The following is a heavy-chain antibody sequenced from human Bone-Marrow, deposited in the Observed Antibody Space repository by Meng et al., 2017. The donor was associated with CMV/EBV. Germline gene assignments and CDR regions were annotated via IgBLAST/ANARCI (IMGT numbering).Heavy chain of an antibody. CDR3: ASRSGVPAAIGLVYYYGMDV. D-gene: IGHD2-2*01. J-gene: IGHJ6*02. Sequence: SVKISCKASGGTFSSYAISWVRQAPGQGLEWMGGIIPIFGTANYAQKFQGRVTITTDESTSTAYMELSSLRSEDTAVYYCASRSGVPAAIGLVYYYGMDVWGQGTTVTVSS. V-gene: IGHV1-69*05. CDR2: IIPIFGTA. CDR1: GGTFSSYA.